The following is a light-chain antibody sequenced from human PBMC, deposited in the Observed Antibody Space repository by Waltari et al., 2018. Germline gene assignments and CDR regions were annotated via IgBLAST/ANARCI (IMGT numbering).Light chain of an antibody. CDR2: EAP. V-gene: IGKV1-5*03. Sequence: DIQMTQSPSTLSAFVGDRVTITCRASQSIKSRLAWLQQKPGKAPKLLISEAPRLESGVPSRFSGSGSGTYFTLTISSLQPDDFATYYCQQYYIYWAFGQGTKLQI. CDR3: QQYYIYWA. J-gene: IGKJ1*01. CDR1: QSIKSR.